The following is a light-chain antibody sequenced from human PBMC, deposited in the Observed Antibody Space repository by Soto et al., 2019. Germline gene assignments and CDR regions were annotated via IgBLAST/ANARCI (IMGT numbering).Light chain of an antibody. Sequence: ELVMAQSPATLSVSPGERATLSCRASQSVSIDLAWYQQTPGQAPRLLIYGASTRATGIPVRFSGSESGTEFTLTISILQSEDFTVYCCQYYNKWPLTFGQGTKVDIK. CDR1: QSVSID. CDR3: QYYNKWPLT. V-gene: IGKV3-15*01. J-gene: IGKJ1*01. CDR2: GAS.